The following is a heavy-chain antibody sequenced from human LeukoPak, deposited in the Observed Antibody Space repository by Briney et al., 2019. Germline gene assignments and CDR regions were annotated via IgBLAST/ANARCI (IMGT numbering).Heavy chain of an antibody. CDR2: IYPYDSHT. J-gene: IGHJ5*02. D-gene: IGHD3-10*01. Sequence: GESLKISCKGSGYSFTSYWIDWVRQMPGKGLEWMGIIYPYDSHTRYSPSFQGQVTISADKSISTAYLQWSSLKASDSAMYFCARLPNSGADLTWFDPWGQGTLVTVSS. V-gene: IGHV5-51*01. CDR1: GYSFTSYW. CDR3: ARLPNSGADLTWFDP.